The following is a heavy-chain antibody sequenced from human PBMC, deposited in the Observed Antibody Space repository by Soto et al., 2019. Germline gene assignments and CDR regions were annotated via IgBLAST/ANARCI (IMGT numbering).Heavy chain of an antibody. Sequence: QVQLQKWGAGLLKPSETLSLTCAVYGGSFSGYYWSWIRQPPGKVLEWIGEINHSGSTNYNPSLMSRVTISVDMSKTQFSLKLSSVPAAATAVHYCARAAPRYWSGGSCSSGRDYWGQGTLVTVSP. V-gene: IGHV4-34*01. J-gene: IGHJ4*02. D-gene: IGHD2-15*01. CDR1: GGSFSGYY. CDR2: INHSGST. CDR3: ARAAPRYWSGGSCSSGRDY.